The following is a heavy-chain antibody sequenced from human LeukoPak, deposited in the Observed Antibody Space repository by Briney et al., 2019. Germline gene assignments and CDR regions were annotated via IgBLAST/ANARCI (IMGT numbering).Heavy chain of an antibody. CDR3: ARDSPRVTTCSSP. D-gene: IGHD4-17*01. V-gene: IGHV1-2*02. CDR2: INPNSGGT. Sequence: ASVKVSCKASGYTFTGYYMHWVRQAPGQGLEWMGWINPNSGGTNYAQKFQGRVTMTRDTSISTAYMELSRLRSDDTAVYYCARDSPRVTTCSSPWGQGTLVTVSS. CDR1: GYTFTGYY. J-gene: IGHJ5*02.